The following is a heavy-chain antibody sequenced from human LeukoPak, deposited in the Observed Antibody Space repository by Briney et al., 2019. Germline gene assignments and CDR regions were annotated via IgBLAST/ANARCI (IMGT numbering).Heavy chain of an antibody. CDR1: GGSISSYY. CDR2: IYYSGST. J-gene: IGHJ4*02. V-gene: IGHV4-59*01. Sequence: SETLSLTCTVSGGSISSYYWSWIRQHPGKGLEWIEYIYYSGSTNYNPSLKSRVTISVDTSKNQFSLKLSSVTAADTAVYYCASGYSSGQYYFDYWGQGTLVTVSS. D-gene: IGHD6-19*01. CDR3: ASGYSSGQYYFDY.